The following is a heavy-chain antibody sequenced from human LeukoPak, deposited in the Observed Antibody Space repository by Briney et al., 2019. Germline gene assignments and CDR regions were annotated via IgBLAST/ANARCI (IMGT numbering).Heavy chain of an antibody. V-gene: IGHV3-74*01. Sequence: PGGSLRLSCATSGFTFSSYSMNWVRQAPGKGLVWVSRINSDGSSTSYADSVKGRFTISRDNSKNTLYLQMNSLRAEDTAVYYCAKDLSHKWFGESPGGYWGQGTLVTVSS. CDR3: AKDLSHKWFGESPGGY. D-gene: IGHD3-10*01. J-gene: IGHJ4*02. CDR2: INSDGSST. CDR1: GFTFSSYS.